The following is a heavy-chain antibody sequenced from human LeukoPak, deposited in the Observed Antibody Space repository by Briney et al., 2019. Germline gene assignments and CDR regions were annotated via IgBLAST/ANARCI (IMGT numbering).Heavy chain of an antibody. Sequence: PSETLSLTCAVYGGSFSGYYWSWIRQPPGKGLEWIGEINHSGSTNYNPSLKSRVTISVDTSKDQFSLKLSSVTAADTAVYYCARGITMVRGVIMPRRYFDYWGQGTLVTVSS. J-gene: IGHJ4*02. CDR2: INHSGST. V-gene: IGHV4-34*01. D-gene: IGHD3-10*01. CDR3: ARGITMVRGVIMPRRYFDY. CDR1: GGSFSGYY.